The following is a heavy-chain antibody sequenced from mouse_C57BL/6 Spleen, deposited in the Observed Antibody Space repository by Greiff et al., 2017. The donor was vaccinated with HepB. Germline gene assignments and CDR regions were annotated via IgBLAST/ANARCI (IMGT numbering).Heavy chain of an antibody. CDR2: IYPGDGDT. CDR1: GYAFSSSW. V-gene: IGHV1-82*01. CDR3: AGHRTTVVAAYWYCDV. Sequence: VQLQESGPELVKPGASVKISCKASGYAFSSSWMNWVKQRPGKGLEWIGRIYPGDGDTNYNGKFKGKATLTADKSSSTAYMQLSSLTSEDSAVYFWAGHRTTVVAAYWYCDVWGTGTTVTVSS. D-gene: IGHD1-1*01. J-gene: IGHJ1*03.